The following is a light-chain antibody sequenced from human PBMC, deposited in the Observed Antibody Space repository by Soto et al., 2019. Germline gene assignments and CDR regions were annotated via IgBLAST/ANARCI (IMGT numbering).Light chain of an antibody. V-gene: IGKV3-20*01. Sequence: EIVLAQSPGTLSLSPGERATLSCRASQSVTNSFLAWYQQKPGQAPRLLIYGASRRATGIPDRFTGSGSGTACTLTISRLEPEDFAVYYGQQYVSSPWAFGQGTKVE. CDR3: QQYVSSPWA. J-gene: IGKJ1*01. CDR1: QSVTNSF. CDR2: GAS.